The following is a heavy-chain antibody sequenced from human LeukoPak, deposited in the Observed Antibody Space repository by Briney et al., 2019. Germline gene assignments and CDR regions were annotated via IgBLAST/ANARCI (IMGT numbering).Heavy chain of an antibody. D-gene: IGHD6-19*01. J-gene: IGHJ4*02. CDR3: ARGGRQWLVLTEFDY. Sequence: GAAVNVSCKASGYTFTRYAFSWVRQAPGQGLEWLGWISAYNRNTIYAQKFQGRVTLTTDTPTSTAHMELGNLGSDDTAVYYCARGGRQWLVLTEFDYWGQGTLVTVSS. CDR1: GYTFTRYA. CDR2: ISAYNRNT. V-gene: IGHV1-18*01.